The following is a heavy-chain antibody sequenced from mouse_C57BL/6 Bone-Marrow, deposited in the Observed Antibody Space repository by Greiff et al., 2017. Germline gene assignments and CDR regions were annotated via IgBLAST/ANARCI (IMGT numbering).Heavy chain of an antibody. CDR3: ASTGTLDY. CDR2: IHPNSGST. J-gene: IGHJ2*01. CDR1: GYTFTSYW. Sequence: QVQLKQPGAELVKPGASVKLSCKASGYTFTSYWMHWVKQRPGQGLEWIGMIHPNSGSTNYNEKFKSKDTLTVDKSSSTAYMQLGSLTSEDSAVYYCASTGTLDYWGQGTTLTVSS. D-gene: IGHD4-1*01. V-gene: IGHV1-64*01.